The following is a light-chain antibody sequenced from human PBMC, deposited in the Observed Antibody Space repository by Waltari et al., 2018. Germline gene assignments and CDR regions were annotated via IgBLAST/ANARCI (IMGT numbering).Light chain of an antibody. CDR1: QNLLHSDGDSY. CDR3: GQGTHWPPT. J-gene: IGKJ4*01. CDR2: KVS. V-gene: IGKV2-30*02. Sequence: VVMTQSPLSLPITPGQPASISCRSSQNLLHSDGDSYLTWHHQKPGHPPRLLIYKVSNRDSGVPDRFSGSGAGTDFTLKISRVEAEDIGVYYCGQGTHWPPTFGGGTKVEIK.